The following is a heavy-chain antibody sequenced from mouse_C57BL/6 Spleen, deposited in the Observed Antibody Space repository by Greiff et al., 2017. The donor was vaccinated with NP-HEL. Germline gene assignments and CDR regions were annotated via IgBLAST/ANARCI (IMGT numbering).Heavy chain of an antibody. Sequence: VQLQQSGPGLVQPSQSLSITCTVSGFSFTSYGVHWVRQSPGKGLEWLGVIWRGGSTDYNAAFMSRLSITKDNSKSQVFFKMNSLQADDTAIYYCAKKGDYGSSYDAMDYWGQGTSVTVSS. J-gene: IGHJ4*01. CDR3: AKKGDYGSSYDAMDY. CDR1: GFSFTSYG. V-gene: IGHV2-5*01. D-gene: IGHD1-1*01. CDR2: IWRGGST.